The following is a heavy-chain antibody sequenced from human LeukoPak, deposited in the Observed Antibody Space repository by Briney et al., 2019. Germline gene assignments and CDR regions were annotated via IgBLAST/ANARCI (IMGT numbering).Heavy chain of an antibody. J-gene: IGHJ4*02. CDR3: ARDRYYDFWSGYCDY. CDR2: ISAYNGNT. CDR1: GYSFTSYG. D-gene: IGHD3-3*01. V-gene: IGHV1-18*01. Sequence: ASVQVSCKASGYSFTSYGISWVRQAPGQGLEWMGWISAYNGNTNYAQKLQGRVTMATDTSTSTAYMELRSLRSDDTAVYYCARDRYYDFWSGYCDYWGQGTLVTVSS.